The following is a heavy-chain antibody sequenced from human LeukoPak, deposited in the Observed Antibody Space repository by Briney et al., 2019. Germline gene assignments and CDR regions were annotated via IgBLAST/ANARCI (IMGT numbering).Heavy chain of an antibody. D-gene: IGHD5-18*01. CDR1: GYTFTSYD. CDR3: AREVRRRSAIQLWTYYYYGMDV. CDR2: MNPNSGNT. V-gene: IGHV1-8*01. Sequence: RASVKVSCKASGYTFTSYDINWVRQATGQGLEWMGWMNPNSGNTGYAQKFQGRVTMTRNTSISTAYMELSSLRSEDTAVYYCAREVRRRSAIQLWTYYYYGMDVWGQGTTVTVSS. J-gene: IGHJ6*02.